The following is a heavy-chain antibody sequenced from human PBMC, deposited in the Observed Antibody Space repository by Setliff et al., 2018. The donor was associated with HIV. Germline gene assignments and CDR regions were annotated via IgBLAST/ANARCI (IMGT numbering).Heavy chain of an antibody. J-gene: IGHJ4*02. CDR3: ARGTRGGGSWD. D-gene: IGHD2-15*01. CDR2: IYDSGTT. V-gene: IGHV4-61*02. Sequence: SETLSLTCTVSGGSISSTSYYWNWIRQPAGKGLEWIGRIYDSGTTNYNPSLRSRITISADPSKNQFSLKLTSVTAADTAVYYCARGTRGGGSWDWGQGTLVTVSS. CDR1: GGSISSTSYY.